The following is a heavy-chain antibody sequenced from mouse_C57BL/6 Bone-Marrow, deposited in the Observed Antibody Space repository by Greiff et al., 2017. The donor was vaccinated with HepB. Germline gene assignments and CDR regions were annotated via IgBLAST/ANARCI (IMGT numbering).Heavy chain of an antibody. D-gene: IGHD2-3*01. V-gene: IGHV1-72*01. CDR2: IDPNSGGT. J-gene: IGHJ1*03. CDR3: ARGDDGYPYWYFDV. CDR1: GYTFTSYW. Sequence: QVHVKQPGAELVKPGASVQLSCKASGYTFTSYWMHWVKQRPGRGLEWIGRIDPNSGGTKYNEKFKSKATLTVDKPSSTAYMQLSSLTSEDSAVYYCARGDDGYPYWYFDVWGTGTTVTVSS.